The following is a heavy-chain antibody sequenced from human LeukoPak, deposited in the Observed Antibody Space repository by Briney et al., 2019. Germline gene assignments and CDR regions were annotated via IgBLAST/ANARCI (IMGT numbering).Heavy chain of an antibody. CDR3: VNDCSSSSCYDY. Sequence: GGPLRLSCAASGFTFSSYTMIGVGQAPGKGLEGVSSIRSSGYIYYADSVKGRFTISRDNAKNSLFLQLNSRRAEDTAVYYCVNDCSSSSCYDYWGQGTLVTVSS. V-gene: IGHV3-21*01. CDR2: IRSSGYI. J-gene: IGHJ4*02. CDR1: GFTFSSYT. D-gene: IGHD2-2*01.